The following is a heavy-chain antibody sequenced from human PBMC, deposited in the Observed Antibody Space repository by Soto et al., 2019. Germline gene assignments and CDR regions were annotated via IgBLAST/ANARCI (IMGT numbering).Heavy chain of an antibody. J-gene: IGHJ6*02. CDR1: GGSISSYY. Sequence: SETLSLTCTVSGGSISSYYWSWIRQPPGKGLEWIGYIFYNGSTNYNPSLKSRVTISVDTSKYQFSMKLSSVTAADAAVYYCARAYDDFWSGYEARHVPYYYYGMDVWGQGTTVTVSS. CDR3: ARAYDDFWSGYEARHVPYYYYGMDV. D-gene: IGHD3-3*01. CDR2: IFYNGST. V-gene: IGHV4-59*12.